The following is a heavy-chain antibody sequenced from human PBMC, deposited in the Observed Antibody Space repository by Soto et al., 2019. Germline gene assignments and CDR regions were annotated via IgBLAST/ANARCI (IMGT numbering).Heavy chain of an antibody. D-gene: IGHD3-10*01. CDR1: GFRFSGHG. Sequence: QVQLVEFGGGVVQPGGSLSLSCAASGFRFSGHGMHWVRQAPGKGLEWVTFIGFDGTKKDYIDSVKGRFTVSRDNSRNTLFLQMNSLRAEDTAVYFCARFTGTGSGTQGRLDSWGQGILVTVSS. J-gene: IGHJ4*02. CDR3: ARFTGTGSGTQGRLDS. V-gene: IGHV3-30*19. CDR2: IGFDGTKK.